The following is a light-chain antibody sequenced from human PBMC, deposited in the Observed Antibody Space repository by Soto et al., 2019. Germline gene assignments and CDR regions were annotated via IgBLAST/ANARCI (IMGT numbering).Light chain of an antibody. Sequence: QSALTQPASVSGSPGQSVTISCTGTSSDVGGYDYVSWYQHHPSTAPKLILYEVNNRPSGVSNRSSGSKSGNTASLIISGLQTEDEADYYCSAYTTPSTLVFGTGTKVTVL. CDR1: SSDVGGYDY. CDR2: EVN. CDR3: SAYTTPSTLV. J-gene: IGLJ1*01. V-gene: IGLV2-14*01.